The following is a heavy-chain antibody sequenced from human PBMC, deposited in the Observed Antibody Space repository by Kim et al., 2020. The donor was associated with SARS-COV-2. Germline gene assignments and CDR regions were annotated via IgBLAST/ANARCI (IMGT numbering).Heavy chain of an antibody. D-gene: IGHD6-6*01. CDR3: AKESIAARRGNWFDP. Sequence: DSVKGRFPIPGDNSKTTLYLQMNSLRAEDTAVYYCAKESIAARRGNWFDPWGQGTLVTVSS. J-gene: IGHJ5*02. V-gene: IGHV3-30*02.